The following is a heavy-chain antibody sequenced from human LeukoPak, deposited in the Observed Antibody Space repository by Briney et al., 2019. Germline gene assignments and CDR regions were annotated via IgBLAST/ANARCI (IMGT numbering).Heavy chain of an antibody. CDR3: ARAGYSRFVDDLDY. CDR1: GYTFTGYY. CDR2: ISAYNGNT. D-gene: IGHD1-26*01. J-gene: IGHJ4*02. Sequence: GASVKVSCKAPGYTFTGYYMHWVRQAPGQGLEWMGWISAYNGNTKYTQKLQDRVTMTTDTSTSTAYMELKTLRSDDTAVYFCARAGYSRFVDDLDYWGQGTLVTVSS. V-gene: IGHV1-18*04.